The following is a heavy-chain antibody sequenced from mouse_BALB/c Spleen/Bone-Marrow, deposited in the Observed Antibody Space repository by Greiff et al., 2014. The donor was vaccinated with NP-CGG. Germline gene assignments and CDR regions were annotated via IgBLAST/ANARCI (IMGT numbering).Heavy chain of an antibody. V-gene: IGHV1S81*02. D-gene: IGHD1-1*01. CDR1: GYTFTSYY. J-gene: IGHJ3*01. CDR3: TRSYYAKEGAWFAY. CDR2: INPSNGGT. Sequence: VKLQESGAELVKPGASVKLSCKASGYTFTSYYMYWVKQRPGQGLEWIGGINPSNGGTNFNEKFKSKATLTVDKSSSTAYMQLSGLTSEDSAVYYCTRSYYAKEGAWFAYWGQGTLVTVSA.